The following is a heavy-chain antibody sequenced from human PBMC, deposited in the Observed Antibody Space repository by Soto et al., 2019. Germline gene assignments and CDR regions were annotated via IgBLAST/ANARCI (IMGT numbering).Heavy chain of an antibody. CDR1: GITFSSSA. D-gene: IGHD3-16*02. Sequence: VRLLQSGGGLVQPGGSLRLSCTASGITFSSSAMTWVRQAPRKGLEWVSSISTSGGRPYYADSVKGRFTISRDNSKNALDLQMNRLRVEGAAVYYCAKDPDRYDYVWGTYRYIDHWGQGTLVTVSS. CDR2: ISTSGGRP. V-gene: IGHV3-23*01. CDR3: AKDPDRYDYVWGTYRYIDH. J-gene: IGHJ4*02.